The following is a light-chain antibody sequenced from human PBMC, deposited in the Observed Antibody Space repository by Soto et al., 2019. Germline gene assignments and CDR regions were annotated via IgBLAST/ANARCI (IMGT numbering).Light chain of an antibody. J-gene: IGKJ1*01. Sequence: EIVMTQSPATLSLSPGERATLSCSASQRITTVAWYQQKPGQAPRLLIDGASTRAAGIPPRFSGSGSGTEFTLTISSLQPDDFATYYCQHYNSYSEAFGQGTKVDIK. CDR2: GAS. V-gene: IGKV3-15*01. CDR1: QRITT. CDR3: QHYNSYSEA.